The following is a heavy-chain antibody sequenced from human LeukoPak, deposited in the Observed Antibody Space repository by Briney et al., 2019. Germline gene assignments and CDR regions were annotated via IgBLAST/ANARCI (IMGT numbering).Heavy chain of an antibody. D-gene: IGHD3-10*01. Sequence: SETLSLTCTVSGDSLSRYYWSWMRQPPGKRLEWFGYIYYSGSNNYNPSLRSRVTISVYTSKNQFSRKLSSVTAADTAVYYCARRGVIMGVDYWGQGTLVTVSS. J-gene: IGHJ4*02. CDR3: ARRGVIMGVDY. CDR2: IYYSGSN. V-gene: IGHV4-59*01. CDR1: GDSLSRYY.